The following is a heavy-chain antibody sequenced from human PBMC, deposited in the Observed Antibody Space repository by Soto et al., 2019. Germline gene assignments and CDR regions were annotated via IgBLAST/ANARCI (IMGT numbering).Heavy chain of an antibody. CDR1: GGSFSGYY. V-gene: IGHV4-34*01. J-gene: IGHJ4*02. D-gene: IGHD2-8*01. Sequence: PSETLSLTCAVYGGSFSGYYWSWIRQPPGKGLEWIGEINHSGSTNYNPSLKSRVTISVDTSKNQFSLKLSSVTAADTAVYWALMVYDSSGYWGQGTLVTVSS. CDR3: LMVYDSSGY. CDR2: INHSGST.